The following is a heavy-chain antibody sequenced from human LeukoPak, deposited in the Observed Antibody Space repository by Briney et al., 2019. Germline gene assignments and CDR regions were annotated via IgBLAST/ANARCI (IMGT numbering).Heavy chain of an antibody. J-gene: IGHJ4*02. Sequence: GGSLRLSCAPSGLTFSRHGMHWVRQAPGKGLEWVAIISNDGSRKYYAHSVEGRFTISRDNSKNTLYLQMDSLRAEDTAVYYCARDRAWNYFDYWGQGTLVTVSS. CDR2: ISNDGSRK. CDR1: GLTFSRHG. CDR3: ARDRAWNYFDY. V-gene: IGHV3-30*03. D-gene: IGHD3-3*01.